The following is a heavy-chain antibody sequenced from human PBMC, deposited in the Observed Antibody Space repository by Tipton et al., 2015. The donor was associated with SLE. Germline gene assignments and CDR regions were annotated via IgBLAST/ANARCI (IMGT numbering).Heavy chain of an antibody. V-gene: IGHV4-61*02. D-gene: IGHD2-21*02. J-gene: IGHJ6*02. Sequence: TLSLTCTVSGGSISSGSYYWSWIRQPAGKGLEWIGRVFSSGHTNYNPSLKSRVTMSVDTSKNQFSLTLSSVTAADTAVYYCARGMVTWRGAIVGVDVWGQGTTVNVSS. CDR3: ARGMVTWRGAIVGVDV. CDR2: VFSSGHT. CDR1: GGSISSGSYY.